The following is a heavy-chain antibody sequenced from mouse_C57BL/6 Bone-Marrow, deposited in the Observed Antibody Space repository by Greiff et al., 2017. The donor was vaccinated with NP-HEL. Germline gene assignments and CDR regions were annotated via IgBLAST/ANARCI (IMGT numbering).Heavy chain of an antibody. Sequence: QVQLQQSGPELVKPGASVKLSCKASGYTFTSYDINWVKQRPGQGLEWIGWIYPRDGSTKYNEKFKGKATLTVDTSSSTVYLQLNSLTSEDSAVYFCARWGDDNYPWFAYWGQGTLVTVSA. CDR2: IYPRDGST. CDR3: ARWGDDNYPWFAY. D-gene: IGHD2-1*01. CDR1: GYTFTSYD. J-gene: IGHJ3*01. V-gene: IGHV1-85*01.